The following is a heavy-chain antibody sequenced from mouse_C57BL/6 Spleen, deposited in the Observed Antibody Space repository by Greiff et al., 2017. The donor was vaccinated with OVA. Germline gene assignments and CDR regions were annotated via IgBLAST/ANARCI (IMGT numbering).Heavy chain of an antibody. V-gene: IGHV2-5*01. Sequence: VQRVESGPGLVQPSQSLSITCTVSGFSLTSYGVHWVRQSPGKGLEWLGVIWSGGSTDYNAALLSRLSITKDNSKSQVFFKMNRLLADDTAIYNCAKEGHRGDAMDYWGQGTSVTVSS. CDR2: IWSGGST. J-gene: IGHJ4*01. D-gene: IGHD3-3*01. CDR1: GFSLTSYG. CDR3: AKEGHRGDAMDY.